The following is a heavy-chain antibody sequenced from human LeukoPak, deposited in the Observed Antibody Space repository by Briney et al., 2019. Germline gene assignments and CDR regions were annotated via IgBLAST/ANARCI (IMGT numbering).Heavy chain of an antibody. CDR1: GFTVSSNY. V-gene: IGHV3-66*01. D-gene: IGHD5-18*01. CDR2: IYSGGST. J-gene: IGHJ4*02. Sequence: GGSLRLSCAASGFTVSSNYMSWVRQAPGKGLEWISVIYSGGSTYYADSVKGRFTISRGNSKNTLYLQMNSLRAEDTAVYYCARGPTTAMAGVIDYWGQGTLVTVSS. CDR3: ARGPTTAMAGVIDY.